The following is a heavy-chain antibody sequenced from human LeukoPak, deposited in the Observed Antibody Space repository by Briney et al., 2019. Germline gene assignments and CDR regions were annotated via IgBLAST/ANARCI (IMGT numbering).Heavy chain of an antibody. J-gene: IGHJ3*02. CDR2: ISGSGGST. CDR1: GFTFSSHA. V-gene: IGHV3-23*01. D-gene: IGHD3-22*01. CDR3: AKDISANYYDSSGSYDAFDI. Sequence: PGGSLRLSCAASGFTFSSHAMLWARPAPGKGLVWVAAISGSGGSTDYADSVKGRFTISRDNSKNTLYLQMNSLRAEDTAVYYCAKDISANYYDSSGSYDAFDIWGQGTMVTVSS.